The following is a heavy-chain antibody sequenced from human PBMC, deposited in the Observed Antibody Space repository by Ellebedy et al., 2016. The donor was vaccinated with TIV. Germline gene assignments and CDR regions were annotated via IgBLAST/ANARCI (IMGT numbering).Heavy chain of an antibody. J-gene: IGHJ5*02. D-gene: IGHD3-22*01. CDR1: GYTFTSYA. CDR2: IIPIFGTA. Sequence: AASVKVSCKASGYTFTSYAISWVRQAPGQGLEWMGGIIPIFGTANYAQKFQGRVTITADEFTSTAYMELSSLRSEDTAVYYCARMTRVVVIETGWFDPWGQGTLVTVSS. CDR3: ARMTRVVVIETGWFDP. V-gene: IGHV1-69*13.